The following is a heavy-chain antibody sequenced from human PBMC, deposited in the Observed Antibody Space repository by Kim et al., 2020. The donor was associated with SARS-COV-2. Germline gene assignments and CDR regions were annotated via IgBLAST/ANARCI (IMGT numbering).Heavy chain of an antibody. CDR2: IYSGGST. Sequence: GGSLRLSCAASGFTVSSNYMSWVRQAPGKGLEWVSVIYSGGSTYYADSVKGRFTISRHNSKNTLYLQMNSLRAEDTAVYYCARGVISSIYYYYGMDVWGQGTTVTVSS. J-gene: IGHJ6*02. CDR1: GFTVSSNY. D-gene: IGHD3-22*01. CDR3: ARGVISSIYYYYGMDV. V-gene: IGHV3-53*04.